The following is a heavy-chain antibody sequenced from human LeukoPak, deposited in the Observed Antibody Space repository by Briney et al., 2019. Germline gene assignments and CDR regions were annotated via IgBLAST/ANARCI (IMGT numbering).Heavy chain of an antibody. CDR3: ARKNDFDI. J-gene: IGHJ3*02. Sequence: SETLSLTCTVSGGSISSDHWNXIRQPPGKGLEWIGCIYYSGSTYYNPSLKSRVTISVDMSKSQFSLRLTSVTAADTAVYYCARKNDFDIWGQGTLVTVSS. D-gene: IGHD2/OR15-2a*01. CDR2: IYYSGST. V-gene: IGHV4-59*01. CDR1: GGSISSDH.